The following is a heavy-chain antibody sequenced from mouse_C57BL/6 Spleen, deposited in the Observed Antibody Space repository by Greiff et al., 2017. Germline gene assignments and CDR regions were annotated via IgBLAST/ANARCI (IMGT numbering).Heavy chain of an antibody. CDR3: AREAAHY. V-gene: IGHV1-4*01. CDR2: INPSSGYT. CDR1: GYTFTSYT. D-gene: IGHD6-1*01. Sequence: VKLVESGAELARPGASVKMSCKASGYTFTSYTMHWVKQRPGQGLEWIGYINPSSGYTKYNQKFKDKATLTADKSSSTAYMQLSSLTSEDSAVYYCAREAAHYWGQGTTLTVSS. J-gene: IGHJ2*01.